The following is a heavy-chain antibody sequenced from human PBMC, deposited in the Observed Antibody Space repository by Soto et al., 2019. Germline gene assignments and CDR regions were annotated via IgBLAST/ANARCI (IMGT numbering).Heavy chain of an antibody. V-gene: IGHV1-69*13. Sequence: SVKVSCKASGGTFSSYAISWVRQAPGQGLEWMGGIIPIFGTANYAQKFQGRVTITADESTSTAYMELSSLRSEDTAVYYCARAYLYCSGGSCYSEHYYYYGMDVWGQGTTVTSP. CDR1: GGTFSSYA. CDR3: ARAYLYCSGGSCYSEHYYYYGMDV. D-gene: IGHD2-15*01. J-gene: IGHJ6*02. CDR2: IIPIFGTA.